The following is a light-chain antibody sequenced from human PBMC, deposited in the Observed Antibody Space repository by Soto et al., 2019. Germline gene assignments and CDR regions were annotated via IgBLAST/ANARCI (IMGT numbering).Light chain of an antibody. Sequence: QSALTQPASVSGSPGQSITIPCSGTRSDIGSYNYVAWYRQFPGKTPKILIYGVSNRPSGVSSRFSGSKSGNTASLTISGLQAEDEADYYCISYTGSSTSYVFGSGTKVTVL. CDR1: RSDIGSYNY. V-gene: IGLV2-14*01. CDR3: ISYTGSSTSYV. CDR2: GVS. J-gene: IGLJ1*01.